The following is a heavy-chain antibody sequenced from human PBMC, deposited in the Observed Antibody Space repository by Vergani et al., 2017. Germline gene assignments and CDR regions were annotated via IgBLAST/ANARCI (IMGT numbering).Heavy chain of an antibody. V-gene: IGHV4-34*01. CDR2: INHSGST. CDR3: ARAPFFTMVRGIGRNYFDY. J-gene: IGHJ4*02. Sequence: QVQLQQWGAGLLKPSETLSLTCAVYGGSFSGYYWSWIRQPPGKVLEWIGEINHSGSTNYNPSLKSRVTISVDTSKNQFSLKLSSVTAADTAVYYCARAPFFTMVRGIGRNYFDYWGQGTLVNVSS. D-gene: IGHD3-10*01. CDR1: GGSFSGYY.